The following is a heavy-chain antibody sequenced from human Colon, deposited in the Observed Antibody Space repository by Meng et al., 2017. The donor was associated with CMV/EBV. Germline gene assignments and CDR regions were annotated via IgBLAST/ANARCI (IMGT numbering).Heavy chain of an antibody. J-gene: IGHJ5*02. CDR1: GRSIKSADDY. CDR2: MYYSGST. CDR3: ARVRVYGSGIGRWFDP. V-gene: IGHV4-30-4*01. D-gene: IGHD3-10*01. Sequence: SGRSIKSADDYWSWIRQPPGKGLEWIGYMYYSGSTYYNPSLKSRVSVSVDTSKNEFSMQLNSVTAADTAVYYCARVRVYGSGIGRWFDPWGQGTLVT.